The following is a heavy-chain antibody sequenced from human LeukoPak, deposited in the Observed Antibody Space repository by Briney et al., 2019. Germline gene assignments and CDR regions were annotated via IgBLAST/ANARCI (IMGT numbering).Heavy chain of an antibody. J-gene: IGHJ3*02. D-gene: IGHD4-17*01. CDR1: GGSISSGSYY. Sequence: SETLSLTCTVSGGSISSGSYYWSWIRQPAGKGLEWIGRIYTSGSTNYNPSLKSRVTISVDTSKNQFSLKLSSVAAADTAVYYCARDRLWDYGDYSAFAIWGQGTMVTVSS. CDR3: ARDRLWDYGDYSAFAI. V-gene: IGHV4-61*02. CDR2: IYTSGST.